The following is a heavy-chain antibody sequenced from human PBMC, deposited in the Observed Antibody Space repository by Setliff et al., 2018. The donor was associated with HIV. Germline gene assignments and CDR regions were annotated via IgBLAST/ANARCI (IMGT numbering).Heavy chain of an antibody. CDR1: GFAFSAYA. CDR2: AGYSGAST. Sequence: GGSLRLSCAASGFAFSAYAMSWVRQTPGKGLEWVSAAGYSGASTYYADSVKGRFTISRDNSKNTLYLQMDSLRGDDTAVYYCAKDFFTGGFDPWGQGTLVTVSS. J-gene: IGHJ5*02. V-gene: IGHV3-23*01. CDR3: AKDFFTGGFDP. D-gene: IGHD1-1*01.